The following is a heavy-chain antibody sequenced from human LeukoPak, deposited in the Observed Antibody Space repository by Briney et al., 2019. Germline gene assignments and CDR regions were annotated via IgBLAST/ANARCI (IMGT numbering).Heavy chain of an antibody. CDR2: IYYSGST. CDR3: ARHGPNSSPHGWFDP. V-gene: IGHV4-39*01. D-gene: IGHD6-19*01. J-gene: IGHJ5*02. Sequence: PSETLSLTCTVSGGSISSRSYYWGWIRQPPGKGLEWIGSIYYSGSTYYNPSLRSRVTISVDTSKNQFSLKLSSVTAADTAVYYCARHGPNSSPHGWFDPWGQGTLVTVSS. CDR1: GGSISSRSYY.